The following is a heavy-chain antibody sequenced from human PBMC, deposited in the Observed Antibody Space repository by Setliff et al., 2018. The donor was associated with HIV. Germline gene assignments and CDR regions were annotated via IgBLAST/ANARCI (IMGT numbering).Heavy chain of an antibody. CDR3: ARDPALTYSGYVYWYFDL. CDR1: GYSFAAYY. CDR2: INSNSGGT. D-gene: IGHD5-12*01. V-gene: IGHV1-2*02. J-gene: IGHJ2*01. Sequence: ASVKVSCKAAGYSFAAYYIHWVRQAPGQGLEWMGWINSNSGGTNYAQKFQGRVTLTRDTSISTANMELSGLRSDDTAVYYCARDPALTYSGYVYWYFDLWGRGTLVTVSS.